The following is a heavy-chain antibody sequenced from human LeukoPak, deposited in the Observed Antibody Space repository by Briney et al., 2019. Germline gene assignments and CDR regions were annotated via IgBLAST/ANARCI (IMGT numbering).Heavy chain of an antibody. Sequence: GASVKVSCKASGYTFTSHDMHWVRQAPGQRLEWMGWINAGNGNTEYAQEFQGRVTITRDTSTSTVYMELSSLRSEDTAVYYCATGRIAVAGFDYWGQGTLVTVSS. J-gene: IGHJ4*02. V-gene: IGHV1-3*03. CDR3: ATGRIAVAGFDY. CDR1: GYTFTSHD. D-gene: IGHD6-19*01. CDR2: INAGNGNT.